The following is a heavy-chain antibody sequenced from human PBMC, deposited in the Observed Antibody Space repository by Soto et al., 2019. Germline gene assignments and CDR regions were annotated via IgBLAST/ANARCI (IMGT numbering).Heavy chain of an antibody. Sequence: PVESRKISCHGSGYIFTNSWIGWVRQMPWKGLEWMGIIYPFDSDTRYSPSFQGQVTISADKSISTAYLQWSSLKASDTAMYYCARHKKKCDSYNWGNGNMVTVSS. CDR3: ARHKKKCDSYN. CDR1: GYIFTNSW. V-gene: IGHV5-51*01. D-gene: IGHD2-21*02. CDR2: IYPFDSDT. J-gene: IGHJ4*01.